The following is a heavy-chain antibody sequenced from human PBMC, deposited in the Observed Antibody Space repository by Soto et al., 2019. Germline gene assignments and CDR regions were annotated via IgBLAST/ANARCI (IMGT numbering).Heavy chain of an antibody. CDR3: ARAGYCSGGSCYSVIDY. CDR1: GYTFTSYD. D-gene: IGHD2-15*01. V-gene: IGHV1-8*01. J-gene: IGHJ4*02. Sequence: QVQLVQSGAEVKKPGASVKVSCKASGYTFTSYDINWVRQATGQGLEWMGWMNPNSGNTGYAQKFQGRVTMTRNTSISTAYMELSSLRSEDTAVYYCARAGYCSGGSCYSVIDYWGQGTLVPVSS. CDR2: MNPNSGNT.